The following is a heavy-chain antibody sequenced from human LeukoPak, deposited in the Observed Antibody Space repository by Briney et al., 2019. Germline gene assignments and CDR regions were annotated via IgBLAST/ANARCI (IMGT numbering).Heavy chain of an antibody. J-gene: IGHJ3*02. V-gene: IGHV4-4*07. D-gene: IGHD3-22*01. CDR3: ARDDYYDSSGYRNAFDI. CDR1: GYSISSTYY. CDR2: FYTSGST. Sequence: SETPSLTCTVSGYSISSTYYWGWIRQPAGKGLEWIGRFYTSGSTNYNPSLKSRVTMSVDTSKNQFSLKLSSVTAADTAVYFCARDDYYDSSGYRNAFDIWGQGTVVTVSS.